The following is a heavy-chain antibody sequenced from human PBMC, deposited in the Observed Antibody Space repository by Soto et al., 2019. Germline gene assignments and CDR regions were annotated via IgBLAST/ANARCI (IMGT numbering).Heavy chain of an antibody. CDR3: ASPKNDILTAYYTNSFDS. Sequence: QVQLVQSGAEVKNPGASVKVSCKASGYTFTNYGLTWVRQAPGQGPEWVGWISAYNGNTHYAQKLQGRVAMTTATPTSTAYMELRSLSSEDTAVYYCASPKNDILTAYYTNSFDSWGQGTPVTVSS. D-gene: IGHD3-9*01. CDR2: ISAYNGNT. CDR1: GYTFTNYG. V-gene: IGHV1-18*01. J-gene: IGHJ5*01.